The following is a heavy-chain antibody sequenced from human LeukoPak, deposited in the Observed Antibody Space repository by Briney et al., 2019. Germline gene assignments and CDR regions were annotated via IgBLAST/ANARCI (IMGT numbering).Heavy chain of an antibody. V-gene: IGHV3-48*04. CDR2: ISSTNSAI. Sequence: ETLSLTCAVYGGSFSSYSMNWVRQAPGKGLEWISYISSTNSAIYYADSVKGRFTISRDNAKNSLYLQMNSLRAEDTAIYYCARVRGGWYDDYWGQGTLVTVSS. CDR3: ARVRGGWYDDY. CDR1: GGSFSSYS. J-gene: IGHJ4*02. D-gene: IGHD6-19*01.